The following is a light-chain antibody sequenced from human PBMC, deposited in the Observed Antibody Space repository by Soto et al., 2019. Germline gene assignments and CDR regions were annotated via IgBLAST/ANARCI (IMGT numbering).Light chain of an antibody. V-gene: IGLV2-8*01. Sequence: QSALTQPPSASGSPGQSVTISCTGISSDVGGHNFVSWYQQHPGKAPKFLIYEVSKRPSGVPDRFSGSKSGITASLTVSGLQADDEAYYYCSAYAGNNNPVIFGGGTKLTVL. J-gene: IGLJ2*01. CDR2: EVS. CDR1: SSDVGGHNF. CDR3: SAYAGNNNPVI.